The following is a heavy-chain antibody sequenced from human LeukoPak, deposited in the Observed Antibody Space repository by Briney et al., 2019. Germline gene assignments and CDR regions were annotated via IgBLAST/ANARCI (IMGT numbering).Heavy chain of an antibody. CDR2: IYTSGST. D-gene: IGHD2-2*01. CDR1: GGSISSGSYY. CDR3: ARVPLYCSSTSCYPYYYYGMDV. Sequence: SQTLSLTCTVSGGSISSGSYYWSWIRQPAGKGLEWIGRIYTSGSTNYNPSLKSRVTISVDTSKNQFSLKLSSVTAADTAVYYCARVPLYCSSTSCYPYYYYGMDVWGQGTTVTVSS. V-gene: IGHV4-61*02. J-gene: IGHJ6*02.